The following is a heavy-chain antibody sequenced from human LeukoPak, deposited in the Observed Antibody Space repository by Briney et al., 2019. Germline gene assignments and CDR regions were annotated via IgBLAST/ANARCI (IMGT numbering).Heavy chain of an antibody. CDR1: GFTFSSYSM. CDR3: ARGSAYGGNHMGY. J-gene: IGHJ4*02. V-gene: IGHV4-4*02. CDR2: IYHSGST. Sequence: GSLRLSCAASGFTFSSYSMNWVRQPPGKGLEWIGEIYHSGSTNYNPSLKSRVTISVDKSKNQFSLKLSSVTAADTAVYYCARGSAYGGNHMGYWGQGTLVTVSS. D-gene: IGHD4-23*01.